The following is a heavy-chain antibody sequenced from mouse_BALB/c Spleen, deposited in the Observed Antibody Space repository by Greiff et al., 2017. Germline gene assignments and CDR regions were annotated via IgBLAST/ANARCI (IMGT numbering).Heavy chain of an antibody. CDR2: IDPANGNT. Sequence: EVMLVESGAELVKPGASVKLSCTASGFNIKDTYMHWVKQRPEQGLEWIGRIDPANGNTKYDPKFQGKATITADTSSNTAYLQLSSLTSEDTAVYYCASWDYWGQGTTLTVSS. CDR3: ASWDY. J-gene: IGHJ2*01. CDR1: GFNIKDTY. V-gene: IGHV14-3*02.